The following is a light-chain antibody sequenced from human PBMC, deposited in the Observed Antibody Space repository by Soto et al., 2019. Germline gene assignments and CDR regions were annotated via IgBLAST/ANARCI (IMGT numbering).Light chain of an antibody. V-gene: IGLV2-14*01. J-gene: IGLJ3*02. CDR1: SSDVGGYNY. CDR2: EVS. Sequence: QSVLTQPASVSGSPGQSITISCTGTSSDVGGYNYVSWYQQHPAKAPKLMIYEVSNRPSGVSHRFSGSKSGNTASLAISGLQAEDEGDYYFFSYTTSSTLVLGGGTKLNVL. CDR3: FSYTTSSTLV.